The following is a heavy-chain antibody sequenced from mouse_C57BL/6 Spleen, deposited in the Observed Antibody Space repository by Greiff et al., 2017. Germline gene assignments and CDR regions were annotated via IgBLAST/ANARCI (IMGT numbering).Heavy chain of an antibody. CDR2: ISSGSSTI. CDR3: ARLWAGLYFDY. D-gene: IGHD1-1*02. J-gene: IGHJ2*01. V-gene: IGHV5-17*01. Sequence: EVQLQESGGGLVKPGGSLKLSCAASGFTFSDYGMHWVRQAPEKGLEWVAYISSGSSTIYYADTVKGRFTISRDNAKHTLFLQMTSLRSEDTAMYYCARLWAGLYFDYWGQGTTLTVSS. CDR1: GFTFSDYG.